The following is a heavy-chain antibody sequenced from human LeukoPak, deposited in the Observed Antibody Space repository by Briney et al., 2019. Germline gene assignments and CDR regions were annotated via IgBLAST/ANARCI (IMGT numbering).Heavy chain of an antibody. CDR1: GGSISSYY. Sequence: SETLSLTCTVSGGSISSYYWSWIRQPPGKGLEWTGYIYYSGSTNYNPSLKSRVTISVDTSKNQFSLKLSSVTAADTAVYYCARDTPYGSGSYHDYWGQGTLVTVSS. D-gene: IGHD3-10*01. CDR3: ARDTPYGSGSYHDY. J-gene: IGHJ4*02. V-gene: IGHV4-59*01. CDR2: IYYSGST.